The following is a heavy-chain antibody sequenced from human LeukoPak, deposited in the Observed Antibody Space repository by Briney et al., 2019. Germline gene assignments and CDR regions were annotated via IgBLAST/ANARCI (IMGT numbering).Heavy chain of an antibody. CDR1: GFTLSSYW. J-gene: IGHJ3*02. CDR2: IKEDGSEK. D-gene: IGHD3-10*01. CDR3: ARDWVAGVPFDAFDI. Sequence: PGGSLRFSCAASGFTLSSYWMSWVRQAPGKGLEWVANIKEDGSEKYYVDSVKGRFTISRDNAKNSLYLHMNSLTAEDTAMYYCARDWVAGVPFDAFDIWGQGTMVSVSS. V-gene: IGHV3-7*03.